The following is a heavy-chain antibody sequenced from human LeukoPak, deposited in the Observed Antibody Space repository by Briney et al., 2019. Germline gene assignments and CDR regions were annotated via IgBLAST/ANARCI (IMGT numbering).Heavy chain of an antibody. CDR3: ARGPYCSGGTCYSQYFDY. V-gene: IGHV1-18*01. CDR2: ISGYNGNT. J-gene: IGHJ4*02. CDR1: GYTFTSYG. Sequence: ASVKVSCKASGYTFTSYGISWVRQAPGQGLEWMGWISGYNGNTHYAQNLQGRVTMTTDTSTSTAYMELRSLRSGDTAVYYCARGPYCSGGTCYSQYFDYWGQGTLVTVSS. D-gene: IGHD2-15*01.